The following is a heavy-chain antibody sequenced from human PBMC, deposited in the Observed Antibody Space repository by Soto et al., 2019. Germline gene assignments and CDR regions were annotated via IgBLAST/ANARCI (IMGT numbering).Heavy chain of an antibody. J-gene: IGHJ6*02. V-gene: IGHV3-33*01. D-gene: IGHD6-13*01. CDR1: GFTFSSYG. CDR3: ARDLRASDSSSWYVRNYYYYGMDV. CDR2: IWYDGSNK. Sequence: GGSLRRSCAASGFTFSSYGMHWVRQAPGKGLEWVAVIWYDGSNKYYADSVKGRFTISRDNSKNTLYLQMNSLRAEDTAVYYCARDLRASDSSSWYVRNYYYYGMDVWGQGTTVTVSS.